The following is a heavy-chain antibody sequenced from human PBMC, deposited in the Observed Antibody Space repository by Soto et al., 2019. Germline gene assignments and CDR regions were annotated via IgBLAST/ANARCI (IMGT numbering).Heavy chain of an antibody. V-gene: IGHV1-18*01. CDR3: ASGDYGFDY. CDR2: ISAYDGNT. D-gene: IGHD4-17*01. CDR1: GYTFASYA. J-gene: IGHJ4*02. Sequence: QVQLVQSGGEVKKPGASVKVSCKASGYTFASYAINWVRQAPGHGLEWMGWISAYDGNTNYAQKFQGGLTMTTDTPTTTAYMDLRSLGSDDTAMYYCASGDYGFDYWGQGTLLTVSS.